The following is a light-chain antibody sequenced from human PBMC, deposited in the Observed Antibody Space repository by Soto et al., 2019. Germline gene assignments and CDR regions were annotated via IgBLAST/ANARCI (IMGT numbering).Light chain of an antibody. CDR1: QGINNH. CDR2: GAS. V-gene: IGKV1-27*01. CDR3: QSYDLALGT. Sequence: IQMTQSPSSLSASVGDRVSITCRPSQGINNHLAWYQQKPGKVPELLIYGASTLQPGGPSRFSGSGSGTAFTLTISRLQPEDFTTYYCQSYDLALGTFGQGTRLEIK. J-gene: IGKJ5*01.